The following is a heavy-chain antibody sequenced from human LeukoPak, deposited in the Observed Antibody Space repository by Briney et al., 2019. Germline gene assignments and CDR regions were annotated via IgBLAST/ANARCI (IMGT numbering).Heavy chain of an antibody. CDR2: IYYSGST. J-gene: IGHJ3*02. CDR3: ARLSHYYDSSGYYYVVAFDI. CDR1: GGSISSYY. V-gene: IGHV4-59*08. D-gene: IGHD3-22*01. Sequence: SETLSLTCTVSGGSISSYYWSWIRQPPGKGLEWIGYIYYSGSTNYNPSLKSRVTISVDTSKNQFSLKLSSVTAADTAVYYCARLSHYYDSSGYYYVVAFDIWGQGTMVTVSS.